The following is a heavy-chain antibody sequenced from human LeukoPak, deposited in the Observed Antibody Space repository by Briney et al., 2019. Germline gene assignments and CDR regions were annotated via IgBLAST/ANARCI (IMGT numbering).Heavy chain of an antibody. CDR2: IYYSGGT. V-gene: IGHV4-59*08. Sequence: SETLSLTCTVSGGSISPYFWSWIRQPPGKGLEWIGYIYYSGGTNYNPSLKSRVTISVDTSKNQFSLKLSSVTAADTAVYYCARRQTYFDYWGQGTLVTVSS. CDR3: ARRQTYFDY. J-gene: IGHJ4*02. CDR1: GGSISPYF.